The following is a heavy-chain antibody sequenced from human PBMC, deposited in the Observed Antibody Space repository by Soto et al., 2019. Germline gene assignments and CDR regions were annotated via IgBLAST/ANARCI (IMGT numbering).Heavy chain of an antibody. J-gene: IGHJ5*02. Sequence: EVQLVESGGGLVQPGGSLRLSCAASGFTFSSYSMNWVRQAPGKGLEWVSYISSSSSTIYYADSVKGRFTISRDNAKNSLYLQMNSLRAEDTAVYYCARSVRYGDYLNWFDPWGQGTVVTVSS. CDR3: ARSVRYGDYLNWFDP. CDR1: GFTFSSYS. D-gene: IGHD4-17*01. CDR2: ISSSSSTI. V-gene: IGHV3-48*01.